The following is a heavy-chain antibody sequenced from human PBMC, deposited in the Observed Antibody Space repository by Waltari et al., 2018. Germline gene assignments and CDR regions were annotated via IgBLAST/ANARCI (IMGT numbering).Heavy chain of an antibody. CDR3: ARTGFLEWLLNYYYYGMDV. Sequence: QLQLQESGPGLVKPSETLSLTCTVSGGSISSSSYYWGWIRQPPGKGLEWIGSIYYSGSPYYDPALKSRVTISVDTSKNQFSLKLSSVTAADTAVYYCARTGFLEWLLNYYYYGMDVWGQGTTVTVSS. J-gene: IGHJ6*02. CDR2: IYYSGSP. D-gene: IGHD3-3*01. V-gene: IGHV4-39*01. CDR1: GGSISSSSYY.